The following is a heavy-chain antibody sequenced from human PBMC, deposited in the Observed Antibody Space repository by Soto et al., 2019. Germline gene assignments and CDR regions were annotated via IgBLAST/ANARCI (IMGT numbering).Heavy chain of an antibody. Sequence: QVQLVESGGGVVQPGRSLRLSCAASGFMFNNYAMHWVRQAPGKGLEWVAIISYDGSNKYYADSVKGRFTISRDNSKNTLFLQMNSLRAEDTAVYYCARGATMIVVLTTTSEVDYFDYWGQGTLVTVSS. CDR2: ISYDGSNK. D-gene: IGHD3-22*01. V-gene: IGHV3-30-3*01. CDR1: GFMFNNYA. J-gene: IGHJ4*02. CDR3: ARGATMIVVLTTTSEVDYFDY.